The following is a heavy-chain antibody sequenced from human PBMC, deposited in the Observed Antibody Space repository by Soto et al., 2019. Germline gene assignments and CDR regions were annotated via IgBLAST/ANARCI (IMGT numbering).Heavy chain of an antibody. Sequence: GGSLRLSCAASGFTFSGYSMSWVRQAPGKGLEWVANIKQDGSEKYYVASVKGRFTISRDNAKNSVYLQMNSPRADDTAVYYCARQRGCDYWGQGTLVTVSS. D-gene: IGHD1-1*01. V-gene: IGHV3-7*01. CDR2: IKQDGSEK. J-gene: IGHJ4*02. CDR1: GFTFSGYS. CDR3: ARQRGCDY.